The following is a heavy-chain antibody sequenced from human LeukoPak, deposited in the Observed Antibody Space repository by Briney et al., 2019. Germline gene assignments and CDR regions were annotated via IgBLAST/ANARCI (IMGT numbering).Heavy chain of an antibody. CDR3: TKGDGGWYPIDY. CDR2: IKQDGSEK. J-gene: IGHJ4*02. CDR1: GFTFSSYW. V-gene: IGHV3-7*03. D-gene: IGHD6-19*01. Sequence: GGSLRLSCAASGFTFSSYWMSWVRQAPGKGLEWVAKIKQDGSEKSYVDSVKGRFTISRDDSKDTLHLQMNSLRADDTALYYCTKGDGGWYPIDYWGQGNVVIVSS.